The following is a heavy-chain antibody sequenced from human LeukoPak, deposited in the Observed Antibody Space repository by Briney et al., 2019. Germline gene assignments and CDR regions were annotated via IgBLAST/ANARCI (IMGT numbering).Heavy chain of an antibody. V-gene: IGHV1-69*04. CDR1: GGTFSSYA. Sequence: SVKVSCKASGGTFSSYAISWVRQAPGQGLEWMGRITPILGIANYAQKLQGRVTITADKSTSTAYMELSSLRSEDTAVYYCARSGFLEWTFDYWGQGTLVTVSS. CDR2: ITPILGIA. CDR3: ARSGFLEWTFDY. D-gene: IGHD3-3*01. J-gene: IGHJ4*02.